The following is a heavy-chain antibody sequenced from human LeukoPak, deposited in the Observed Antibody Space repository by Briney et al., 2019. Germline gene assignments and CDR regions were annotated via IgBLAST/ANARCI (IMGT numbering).Heavy chain of an antibody. V-gene: IGHV4-59*11. D-gene: IGHD3-16*01. CDR1: GGSISGHF. J-gene: IGHJ4*02. CDR3: ASQTFTFGGLKILDS. Sequence: SETLSLTCAVSGGSISGHFWSWIRQPPGKGLEWIGFIYCSGTTNYNPSLESRVTISLDTSKNQYSLKLSSVTAADAAIYYCASQTFTFGGLKILDSWGQGTLITVTS. CDR2: IYCSGTT.